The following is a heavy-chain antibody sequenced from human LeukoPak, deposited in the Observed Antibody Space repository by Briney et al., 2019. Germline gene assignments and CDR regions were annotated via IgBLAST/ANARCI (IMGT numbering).Heavy chain of an antibody. Sequence: NPSETLSLTCTVYGASFSGYYWTWVRQPPGKGLEWIGEINHSGSTKYNPSLKSRVTISVDTSKNQFSLKLSSVTAADTAVYYCARDSGARYSGGLYYFDYWGQGTLVTVSS. CDR1: GASFSGYY. CDR2: INHSGST. V-gene: IGHV4-34*01. J-gene: IGHJ4*02. CDR3: ARDSGARYSGGLYYFDY. D-gene: IGHD1-26*01.